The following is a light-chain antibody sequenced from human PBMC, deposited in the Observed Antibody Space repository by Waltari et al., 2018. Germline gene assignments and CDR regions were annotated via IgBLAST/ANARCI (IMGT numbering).Light chain of an antibody. CDR1: SSDVGASNY. Sequence: QSALTQPAPVSGSPGQSITISCTGTSSDVGASNYVSWYQQHPGKAPTLMIYDVTKRPSGVSGRFSGSKSGNTASLTSSGLQAEDEADYYCSSYISGVTLYVFGTGTKVTVL. CDR2: DVT. V-gene: IGLV2-14*03. CDR3: SSYISGVTLYV. J-gene: IGLJ1*01.